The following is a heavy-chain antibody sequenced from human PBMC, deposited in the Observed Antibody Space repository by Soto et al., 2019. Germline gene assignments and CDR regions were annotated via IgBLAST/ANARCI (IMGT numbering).Heavy chain of an antibody. CDR3: ARNRYESVYYSAQGIDI. D-gene: IGHD3-22*01. V-gene: IGHV4-39*02. Sequence: TPSLTCAVSGFSSYTGSNYWGLIRKPPGEGLEWIGAISYGGTTYYNPSLERRLTISLDTSKNHFSLRLSSVTAADTAVYYCARNRYESVYYSAQGIDILVQGTMVTVS. J-gene: IGHJ3*02. CDR2: ISYGGTT. CDR1: GFSSYTGSNY.